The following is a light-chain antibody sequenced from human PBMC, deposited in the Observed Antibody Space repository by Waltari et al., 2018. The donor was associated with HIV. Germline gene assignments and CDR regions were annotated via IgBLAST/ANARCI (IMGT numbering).Light chain of an antibody. V-gene: IGLV1-47*01. J-gene: IGLJ2*01. Sequence: QSVLSQSPSVSGTPGQRVTISCSGSASNIALTYVYWYQQVPGAAPKLLIYRNDQRPSGVPERFSGSKSGTSASLAISGLRSDDEADYYCSSWDDSLSGWLFGGGTKLTVL. CDR3: SSWDDSLSGWL. CDR2: RND. CDR1: ASNIALTY.